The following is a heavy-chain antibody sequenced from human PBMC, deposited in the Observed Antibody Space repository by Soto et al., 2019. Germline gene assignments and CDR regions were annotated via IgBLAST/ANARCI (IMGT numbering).Heavy chain of an antibody. CDR3: AREYTETVAGPTPYYFDY. CDR2: IYITGDA. Sequence: QVQLQESGPGLVKPSETLSLTCSVSGDSISNNYWSWIRQPAGKGLEWIGRIYITGDANYNPSLKSRVTMSVDMSKRQFSLKLSSVTAADTAVYYCAREYTETVAGPTPYYFDYWGQGTLVTVSA. CDR1: GDSISNNY. J-gene: IGHJ4*02. D-gene: IGHD6-19*01. V-gene: IGHV4-4*07.